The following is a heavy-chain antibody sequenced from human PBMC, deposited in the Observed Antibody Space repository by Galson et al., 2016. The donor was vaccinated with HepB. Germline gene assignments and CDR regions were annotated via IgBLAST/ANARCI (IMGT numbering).Heavy chain of an antibody. J-gene: IGHJ5*02. V-gene: IGHV3-23*01. Sequence: SLRLSCAASGFTFSSYAMTWVRQAPGKGLEWVSTISGSGDSTYYADSVEGRFTISRDNSKNTLYLEMNSLRAEDTAVFSCAKDGHYDILTGSNWFDPWGQGTLVTVSS. CDR3: AKDGHYDILTGSNWFDP. CDR1: GFTFSSYA. CDR2: ISGSGDST. D-gene: IGHD3-9*01.